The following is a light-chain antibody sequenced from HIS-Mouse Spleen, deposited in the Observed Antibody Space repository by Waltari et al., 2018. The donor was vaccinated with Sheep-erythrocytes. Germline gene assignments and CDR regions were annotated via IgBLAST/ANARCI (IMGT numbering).Light chain of an antibody. V-gene: IGKV3-11*01. CDR3: QQRSNWPQPWT. J-gene: IGKJ1*01. CDR2: DAS. Sequence: EIVLTQSPATLSWSPGERATLSCRASQRVRSYLAWYQQKPGQAPRLLIYDASNRATGIPARFSGSGSGTDFTLTISSLEPEDFAVYYCQQRSNWPQPWTFGQGTKVEIK. CDR1: QRVRSY.